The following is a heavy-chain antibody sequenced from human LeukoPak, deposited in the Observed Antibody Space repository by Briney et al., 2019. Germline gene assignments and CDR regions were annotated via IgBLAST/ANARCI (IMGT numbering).Heavy chain of an antibody. J-gene: IGHJ4*02. V-gene: IGHV4-4*07. D-gene: IGHD5-18*01. CDR2: IYTSGRT. Sequence: SETLSLTCTVSGGSISSHYWSWIRQPAGKGLEWIGRIYTSGRTNYNPSLKSRVTMSVDTSKNQFSLKLSSVTAADTAVYYCARDGYSYGSFDYWGQGTLVTVSS. CDR1: GGSISSHY. CDR3: ARDGYSYGSFDY.